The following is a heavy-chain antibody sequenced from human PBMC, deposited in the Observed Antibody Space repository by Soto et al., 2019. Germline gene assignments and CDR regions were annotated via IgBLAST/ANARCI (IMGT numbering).Heavy chain of an antibody. D-gene: IGHD3-3*01. Sequence: GASVKVSCKXSGYTFTSYYMHWVRQAPGQGLEWMGIINPSGGSTSYAQKFQGRVTMTRDTSTSTVYMELSSLRSEDTAVYYCARDPYDFWSGYLYYYYMDVWGKGTTVTVSS. CDR2: INPSGGST. CDR1: GYTFTSYY. CDR3: ARDPYDFWSGYLYYYYMDV. V-gene: IGHV1-46*03. J-gene: IGHJ6*03.